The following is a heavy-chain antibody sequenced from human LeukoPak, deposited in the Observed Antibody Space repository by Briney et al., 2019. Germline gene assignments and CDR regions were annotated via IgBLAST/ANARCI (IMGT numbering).Heavy chain of an antibody. V-gene: IGHV3-48*04. CDR1: GFTFSSYS. CDR2: ISTSSRTI. D-gene: IGHD6-19*01. Sequence: TGGSLRLSCAGSGFTFSSYSMNWVRQAPGKGLEWVSFISTSSRTIYYADSVKGRFTISRDNAKNSLYLQMNSLRAEDTAVYYCARDSSGWYPDAFDIWGQGTMVTVSS. CDR3: ARDSSGWYPDAFDI. J-gene: IGHJ3*02.